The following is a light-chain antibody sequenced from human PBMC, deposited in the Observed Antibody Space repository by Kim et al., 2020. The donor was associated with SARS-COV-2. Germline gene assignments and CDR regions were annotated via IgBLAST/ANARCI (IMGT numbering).Light chain of an antibody. CDR1: HGISTW. J-gene: IGKJ1*01. CDR3: QQYYGQSRT. CDR2: EAS. Sequence: DIQLTQSPSTLSASVGDRVTITCRASHGISTWLAWYQQKPGKAPNLVIYEASWLVSGAPSRFSASGSGTEFTLTINSLQPDDFATYFCQQYYGQSRTCGQGTKVEI. V-gene: IGKV1-5*01.